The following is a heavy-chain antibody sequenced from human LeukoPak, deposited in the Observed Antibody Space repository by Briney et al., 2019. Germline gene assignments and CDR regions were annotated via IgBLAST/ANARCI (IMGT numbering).Heavy chain of an antibody. J-gene: IGHJ4*02. CDR3: AKDTNGL. CDR1: GFIFSSYV. CDR2: ISGSGGST. V-gene: IGHV3-23*01. Sequence: PGGSLRLSCAASGFIFSSYVVNWVRQAPGKGLEWVSTISGSGGSTYYADSVKGRFTISRDNSKNTLYLQMNSLRAEDTAVYYCAKDTNGLWGQGTLVTVSS. D-gene: IGHD2-8*01.